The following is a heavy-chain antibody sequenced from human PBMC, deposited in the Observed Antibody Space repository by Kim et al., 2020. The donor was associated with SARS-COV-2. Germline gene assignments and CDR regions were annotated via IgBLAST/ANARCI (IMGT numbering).Heavy chain of an antibody. Sequence: SETLSLTCTVSGGSISSSSYYWGWIRQPPGKGLEWIGNIYDSGSTYYNPSLKSRVTISVDTSKNQFSLKLSSVTAADTAVYYCARQVLKGITIFGVVTPDYFDYWGQGTLVTVSS. CDR1: GGSISSSSYY. CDR2: IYDSGST. V-gene: IGHV4-39*01. D-gene: IGHD3-3*01. J-gene: IGHJ4*02. CDR3: ARQVLKGITIFGVVTPDYFDY.